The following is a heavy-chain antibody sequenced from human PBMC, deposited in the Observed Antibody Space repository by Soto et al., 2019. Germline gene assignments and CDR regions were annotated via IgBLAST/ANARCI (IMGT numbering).Heavy chain of an antibody. CDR1: GGSISSSSYY. CDR3: ARVKSSSGWYLINY. V-gene: IGHV4-39*01. D-gene: IGHD6-19*01. CDR2: IYYSGSS. J-gene: IGHJ4*02. Sequence: QLQLQESGPGLVKPSETLSLTCTVSGGSISSSSYYWGWIRQPPGKGLEWIGSIYYSGSSYYNPSPKSRVTISVDTSKNQFSLKLSSVTAADTAVYYCARVKSSSGWYLINYWGQGTLVTVSS.